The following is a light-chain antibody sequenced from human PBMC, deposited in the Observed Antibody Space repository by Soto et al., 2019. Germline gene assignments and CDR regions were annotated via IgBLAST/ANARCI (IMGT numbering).Light chain of an antibody. CDR3: QQYGTFRT. CDR1: QRVSNY. Sequence: EIVLTQSPGTLSLSPGERATLSCRASQRVSNYLAWYQQKPGQAPRLLIYGASSRATGIPDRFSGSGSGTDFTLTISRLEPEDFAVYYCQQYGTFRTFGQGTKVEIK. CDR2: GAS. V-gene: IGKV3-20*01. J-gene: IGKJ1*01.